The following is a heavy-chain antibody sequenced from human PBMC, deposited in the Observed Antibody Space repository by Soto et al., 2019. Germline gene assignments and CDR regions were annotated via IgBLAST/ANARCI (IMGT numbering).Heavy chain of an antibody. CDR2: MNPNSGNT. J-gene: IGHJ4*02. D-gene: IGHD3-3*01. CDR1: GYTFTSYD. Sequence: QVQLVQSGAEVKKPGASVKVSCKASGYTFTSYDINWVRQATGQGLEWMGWMNPNSGNTGYAQKFQGRVTMTRNTSISTAYMELSSLRSEDTAVYYCARVPIYDFWSRYYYDYWGQGTLVTVSS. V-gene: IGHV1-8*01. CDR3: ARVPIYDFWSRYYYDY.